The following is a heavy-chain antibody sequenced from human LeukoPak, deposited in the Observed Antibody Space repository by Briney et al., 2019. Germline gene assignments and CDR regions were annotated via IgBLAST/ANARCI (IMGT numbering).Heavy chain of an antibody. CDR2: ITPDGSQK. V-gene: IGHV3-7*01. CDR3: ARIGYSSSCLDY. J-gene: IGHJ4*02. Sequence: PGGSLRLSCAASGFNFNTFGMHWVRQAPGKGLEWVANITPDGSQKYYVDSVKGRFTISRDNAKNSLYLQMNSLRAEDTAMYYCARIGYSSSCLDYWGQGTLVTVSS. CDR1: GFNFNTFG. D-gene: IGHD6-13*01.